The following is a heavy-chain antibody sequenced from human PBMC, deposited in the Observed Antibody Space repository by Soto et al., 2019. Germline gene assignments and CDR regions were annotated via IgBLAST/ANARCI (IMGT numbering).Heavy chain of an antibody. CDR1: GGSISSGCYS. D-gene: IGHD6-13*01. CDR3: ARPGIAAAGTAYYYYGMDV. CDR2: IYHSGST. V-gene: IGHV4-30-2*01. J-gene: IGHJ6*02. Sequence: PSETLSLTCSVSGGSISSGCYSWSWIRQPPGKGLEWIGYIYHSGSTYYNPSLKSRVTISVDTSKNQFSLKLSSVTAADTAVYYCARPGIAAAGTAYYYYGMDVWGQGTTVTVSS.